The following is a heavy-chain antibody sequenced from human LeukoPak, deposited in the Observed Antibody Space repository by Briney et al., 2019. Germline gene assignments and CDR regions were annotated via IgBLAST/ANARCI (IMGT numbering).Heavy chain of an antibody. D-gene: IGHD6-19*01. CDR3: AKLKGWYGAGYFDY. J-gene: IGHJ4*02. CDR2: IYSDGRT. CDR1: GFAVSSNY. Sequence: GGSLRLSCAASGFAVSSNYMSWVRQAPGKGLEWVSVIYSDGRTYYADSVKGRFTISRDISKNTLFLQMTSLRAEDTAVYYCAKLKGWYGAGYFDYWGQGTLVTVSS. V-gene: IGHV3-53*01.